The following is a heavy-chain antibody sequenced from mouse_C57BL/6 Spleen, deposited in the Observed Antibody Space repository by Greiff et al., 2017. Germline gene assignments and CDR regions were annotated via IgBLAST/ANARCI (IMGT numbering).Heavy chain of an antibody. D-gene: IGHD2-5*01. V-gene: IGHV5-17*01. CDR1: GFTFSDYG. CDR2: ISSGSSTI. J-gene: IGHJ4*01. Sequence: EVQRVESGGGLVKPGGSLKLSCAASGFTFSDYGMHWVRQAPEKGLEWVAYISSGSSTIYYADTVKGRFTISRDNAKNTLFLQMTSLRSEDTAMYYCARPLYSNYEVRYAMDYWGQGTSVTGSS. CDR3: ARPLYSNYEVRYAMDY.